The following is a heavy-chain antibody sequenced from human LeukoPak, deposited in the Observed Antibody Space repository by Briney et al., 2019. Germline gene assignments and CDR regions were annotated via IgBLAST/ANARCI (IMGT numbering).Heavy chain of an antibody. D-gene: IGHD5-24*01. CDR3: VKDLRGNYTFDY. CDR1: GFTFSYYA. CDR2: INDNGGTT. Sequence: GGSLRLSCSASGFTFSYYAMHWVRQAPGKGLEYVSGINDNGGTTHYGDSVEGRFTISRDDSKNTLYLQMSSLRGEDTALYYCVKDLRGNYTFDYWGQGTLVTVSS. V-gene: IGHV3-64D*09. J-gene: IGHJ4*02.